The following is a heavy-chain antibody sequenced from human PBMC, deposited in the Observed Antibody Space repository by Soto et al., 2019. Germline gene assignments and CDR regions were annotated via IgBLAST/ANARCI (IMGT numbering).Heavy chain of an antibody. D-gene: IGHD2-2*01. Sequence: ASVKVSCKGFGDSFMTYGINWVRQAPGQGLEWVGWISPYSGYTHSAQKFHGRLTLTTDTAASTAYMELRILRSADTALYYCAREASVLIPAAEPSRFDSCGQGTVVTVS. CDR1: GDSFMTYG. J-gene: IGHJ4*02. CDR3: AREASVLIPAAEPSRFDS. V-gene: IGHV1-18*01. CDR2: ISPYSGYT.